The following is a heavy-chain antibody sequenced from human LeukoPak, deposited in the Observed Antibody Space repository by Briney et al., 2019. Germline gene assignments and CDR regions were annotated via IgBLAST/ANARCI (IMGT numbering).Heavy chain of an antibody. V-gene: IGHV3-23*01. J-gene: IGHJ6*02. CDR1: GFTFSSYA. D-gene: IGHD6-19*01. CDR3: AREAGTAIPGYYGMDV. CDR2: LRGNGDT. Sequence: GGSLRLSCTASGFTFSSYAMSWVREAPARGLEWVSSLRGNGDTFYADFVKGRFTLSRDESRNAVYLQLNSLRAEDTAVYYCAREAGTAIPGYYGMDVWGQGTTVTVSS.